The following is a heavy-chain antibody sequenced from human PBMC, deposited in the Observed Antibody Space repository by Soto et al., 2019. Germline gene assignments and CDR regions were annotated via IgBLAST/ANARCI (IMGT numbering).Heavy chain of an antibody. CDR3: AKESTMTYYDYVWGSYRDEDAFDI. CDR2: ISGSGGST. Sequence: GGSLRLSCAASGFTFSSYAMSWVRQAPGKGLEWVSAISGSGGSTYYADSVKGRLTISRDNSKNTLYLQMNSLRAEDTAVYYCAKESTMTYYDYVWGSYRDEDAFDIWGQGTMVTVSS. J-gene: IGHJ3*02. CDR1: GFTFSSYA. D-gene: IGHD3-16*02. V-gene: IGHV3-23*01.